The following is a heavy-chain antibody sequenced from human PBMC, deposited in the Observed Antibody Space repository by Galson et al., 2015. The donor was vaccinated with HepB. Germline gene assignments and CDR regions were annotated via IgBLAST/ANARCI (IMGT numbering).Heavy chain of an antibody. Sequence: SLRLSCAASGFTFSTYAMSWVRQAPGKGLEWVSGISGIDGSTYYADPVKGRFTISRDNSKNTLFLQMNSLRADDTAVYYCARQLAIDYWGQGTLVTVSS. CDR2: ISGIDGST. V-gene: IGHV3-23*01. D-gene: IGHD5-12*01. J-gene: IGHJ4*02. CDR1: GFTFSTYA. CDR3: ARQLAIDY.